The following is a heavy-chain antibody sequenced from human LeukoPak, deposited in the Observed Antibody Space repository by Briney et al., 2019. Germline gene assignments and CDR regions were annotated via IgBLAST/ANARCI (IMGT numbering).Heavy chain of an antibody. CDR3: ARLSGYYSY. Sequence: SETLSLTCAVYGGSFSGYYWSWIRQPPGKGLEWIGEINHSGSTNYNPSLKSRVTISVDTSKNQFSLKLSSVTAADTAVYYCARLSGYYSYWGQGTLVTVSS. V-gene: IGHV4-34*01. J-gene: IGHJ4*02. CDR2: INHSGST. D-gene: IGHD3-3*01. CDR1: GGSFSGYY.